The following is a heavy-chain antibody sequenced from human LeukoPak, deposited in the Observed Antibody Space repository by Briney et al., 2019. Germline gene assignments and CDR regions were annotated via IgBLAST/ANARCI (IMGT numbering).Heavy chain of an antibody. V-gene: IGHV3-74*01. CDR2: INDDGSDT. CDR3: VGGGPSTWS. D-gene: IGHD2-15*01. CDR1: GFTFKLYW. J-gene: IGHJ5*02. Sequence: GGSLRLSCAASGFTFKLYWMHWVRQVPGKRPVWVSRINDDGSDTIYADSVRGRFTISRDDAKNTVYLQMNNLRAEDTAVYYCVGGGPSTWSWGQGTLVTVSS.